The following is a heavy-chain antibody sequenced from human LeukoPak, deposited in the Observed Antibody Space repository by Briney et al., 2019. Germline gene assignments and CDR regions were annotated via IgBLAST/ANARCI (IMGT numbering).Heavy chain of an antibody. V-gene: IGHV1-46*01. CDR3: ARELLLGIAAAQTFDY. CDR2: INPSGGST. D-gene: IGHD6-13*01. J-gene: IGHJ4*02. Sequence: ASVKVSCKASGYTFTSYYMRWVRQAPGQGLEWMGIINPSGGSTSYAQKFQGRVTMTRDTSTSTVYMELSSLRSEDTAVYYCARELLLGIAAAQTFDYWGQGTLVTVSS. CDR1: GYTFTSYY.